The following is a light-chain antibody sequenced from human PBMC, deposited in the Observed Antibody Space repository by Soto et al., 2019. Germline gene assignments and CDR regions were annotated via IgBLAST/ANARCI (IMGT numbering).Light chain of an antibody. CDR1: SSNIGSNT. V-gene: IGLV1-44*01. CDR3: GTWDSSLSAGV. J-gene: IGLJ1*01. CDR2: SNN. Sequence: QSVLTQPPSASGTPGQRVTISCSGSSSNIGSNTVNWYQQLPGTAPKLLIYSNNQRPSGVPDRFSGSKSGTSASLAISGLQFEDEADYYCGTWDSSLSAGVFGTGTKVTVL.